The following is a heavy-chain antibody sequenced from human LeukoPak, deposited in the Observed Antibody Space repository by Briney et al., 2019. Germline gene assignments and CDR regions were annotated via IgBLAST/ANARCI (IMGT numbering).Heavy chain of an antibody. D-gene: IGHD3-3*01. CDR2: IYYSGST. J-gene: IGHJ6*02. Sequence: SETLSLTCTVSGGFISSYYWSWIRQPPGKGLEWIGYIYYSGSTNYNPSLKSRVTISVDTSKNQFSLKLSSVTAADTAVYYCARGSTYYDFWSGYPAALGMDVWGQGTTVTVSS. V-gene: IGHV4-59*01. CDR1: GGFISSYY. CDR3: ARGSTYYDFWSGYPAALGMDV.